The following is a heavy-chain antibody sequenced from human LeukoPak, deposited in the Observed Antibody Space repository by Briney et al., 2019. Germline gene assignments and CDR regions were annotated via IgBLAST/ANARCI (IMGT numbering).Heavy chain of an antibody. J-gene: IGHJ4*02. CDR1: GFTFSRYS. CDR2: VSADGRNK. V-gene: IGHV3-30*14. CDR3: ARVDHYYDSSGYYY. Sequence: GGSLRLSCAASGFTFSRYSMHWVRQAPGKGPECVALVSADGRNKFYTGSVKGRFTISRDNSKNTLYLQMNSLRAEDTAVYYCARVDHYYDSSGYYYWGQGTLVTVSS. D-gene: IGHD3-22*01.